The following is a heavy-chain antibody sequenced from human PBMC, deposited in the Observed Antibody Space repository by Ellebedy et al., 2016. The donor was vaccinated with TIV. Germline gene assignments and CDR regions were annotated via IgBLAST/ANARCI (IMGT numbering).Heavy chain of an antibody. CDR3: ARGNGRVDV. V-gene: IGHV4-34*01. D-gene: IGHD1-1*01. J-gene: IGHJ6*04. Sequence: SETLSLXXAVYGGSFSGYYWSWIRQPPGKGLEWIGEINHSGSTNYNPSLKSRVTISVDTSKNQFSLKLSSVTAADTAVYYCARGNGRVDVWGKGTTVTVSS. CDR2: INHSGST. CDR1: GGSFSGYY.